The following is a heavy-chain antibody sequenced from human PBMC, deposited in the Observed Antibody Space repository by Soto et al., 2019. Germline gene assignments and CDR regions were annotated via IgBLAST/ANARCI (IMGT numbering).Heavy chain of an antibody. D-gene: IGHD3-3*01. CDR1: GFTFSSDS. J-gene: IGHJ6*02. Sequence: EVQLVESGGGLVKPGGSLRLSCAASGFTFSSDSMNWVRQAPGKGLEWVSSISSSSSYIYYADSVKGRFTISRDNAKNSPYLQMNGLRAEDTGVYYCTREGSADFWSGYFREGIYYYYYGMDVWGQGTTVTVSS. CDR3: TREGSADFWSGYFREGIYYYYYGMDV. CDR2: ISSSSSYI. V-gene: IGHV3-21*01.